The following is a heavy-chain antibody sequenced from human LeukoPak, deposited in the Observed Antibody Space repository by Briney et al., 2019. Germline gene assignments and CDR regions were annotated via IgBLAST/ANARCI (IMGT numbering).Heavy chain of an antibody. CDR3: ARGQIAARPQYYYYYGMDV. V-gene: IGHV4-34*01. Sequence: KPSETLSLTCAVYGGSFSGYYWSWIRQPPGKGLGWIGEINHSGSTNYNPSLKSRVTTSVDTSKNQFSLKLSSVTAADTAVYYCARGQIAARPQYYYYYGMDVWGQGTTVTVSS. J-gene: IGHJ6*02. D-gene: IGHD6-6*01. CDR2: INHSGST. CDR1: GGSFSGYY.